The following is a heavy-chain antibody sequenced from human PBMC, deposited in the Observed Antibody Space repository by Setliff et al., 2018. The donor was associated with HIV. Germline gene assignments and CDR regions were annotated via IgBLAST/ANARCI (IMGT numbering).Heavy chain of an antibody. D-gene: IGHD6-19*01. CDR3: ARDRSSGWSKDWFDT. CDR1: GGSISRGSYF. CDR2: IYISGST. V-gene: IGHV4-61*02. Sequence: SETLSLTCTVSGGSISRGSYFWTWIRQPAGKGLEWIGRIYISGSTNYNPSSNSRVTMSVDTSKNQFSLRLTSVTAADTAMYHCARDRSSGWSKDWFDTWGQGILVTVSS. J-gene: IGHJ5*02.